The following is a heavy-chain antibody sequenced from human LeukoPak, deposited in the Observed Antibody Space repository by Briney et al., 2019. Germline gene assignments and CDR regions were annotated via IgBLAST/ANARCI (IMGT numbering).Heavy chain of an antibody. CDR2: ISSSSSYI. CDR3: ARAEEGYCSSTSCPNWFDP. J-gene: IGHJ5*02. Sequence: GGSLRLSCAASGFTFSSHSMNWVRQAPGQGLEWVSTISSSSSYIYYADPVKGRCTISRDNAKNSLYLQMNSLRAEDTAVYYCARAEEGYCSSTSCPNWFDPWGQGTLVTVSS. V-gene: IGHV3-21*01. CDR1: GFTFSSHS. D-gene: IGHD2-2*01.